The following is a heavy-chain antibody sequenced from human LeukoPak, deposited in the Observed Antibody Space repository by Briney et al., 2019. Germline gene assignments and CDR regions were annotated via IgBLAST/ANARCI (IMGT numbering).Heavy chain of an antibody. CDR2: ISWQSNTR. D-gene: IGHD3-10*01. J-gene: IGHJ3*02. CDR3: ARPGITAFDI. Sequence: PGRSLRLSCAASGFFFDDYGMHWVRQVPGKGLEWVSGISWQSNTRKYADSVRGRFTISRDNAKNSVSLYMNSLRAEDSAVYYCARPGITAFDIWGQGTMVTVSS. CDR1: GFFFDDYG. V-gene: IGHV3-9*01.